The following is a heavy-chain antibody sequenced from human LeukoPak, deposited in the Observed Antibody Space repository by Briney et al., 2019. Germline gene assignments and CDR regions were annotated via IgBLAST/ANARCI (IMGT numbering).Heavy chain of an antibody. V-gene: IGHV1-18*01. CDR3: ARRIVGATNWFDP. J-gene: IGHJ5*02. CDR2: ISAYNGNT. D-gene: IGHD1-26*01. Sequence: GASVKGSCKASGSTFTNFGISWVRQAPGQGLEWMGWISAYNGNTNYAQKLQGRATMTTDTSTRTAYMELRSLRSDDTAVYYCARRIVGATNWFDPWGQGTLVTVSS. CDR1: GSTFTNFG.